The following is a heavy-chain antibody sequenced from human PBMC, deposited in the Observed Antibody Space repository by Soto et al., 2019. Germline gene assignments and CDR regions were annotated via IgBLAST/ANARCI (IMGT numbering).Heavy chain of an antibody. J-gene: IGHJ4*02. CDR3: ARQGGATHQLRPMNPSPIDY. CDR1: GGSISSSSYY. CDR2: IYYSGST. D-gene: IGHD2-2*01. Sequence: SETLSLTCTVSGGSISSSSYYWGWIRQPPGKGLEWIGSIYYSGSTYYNPSLKSRVTISVDTSKNQFSLKLSSVTAADTAVYYCARQGGATHQLRPMNPSPIDYWGQGTLVTVSS. V-gene: IGHV4-39*01.